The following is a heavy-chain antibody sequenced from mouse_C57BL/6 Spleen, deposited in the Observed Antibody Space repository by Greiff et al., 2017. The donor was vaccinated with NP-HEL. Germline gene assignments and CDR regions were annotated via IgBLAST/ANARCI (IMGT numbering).Heavy chain of an antibody. V-gene: IGHV1-85*01. CDR2: IYPRDGST. Sequence: VQLQQSGPELVKPGASVKLSCKASGYTFTSYDINWVKQRPGQGLEWIGWIYPRDGSTKYNEKFKGTATLTVDTSSSTAYMELHSLTSEDSAVYFCARWPNTTVVATEYLDVWGAGTTVTVSS. CDR3: ARWPNTTVVATEYLDV. D-gene: IGHD1-1*01. J-gene: IGHJ1*01. CDR1: GYTFTSYD.